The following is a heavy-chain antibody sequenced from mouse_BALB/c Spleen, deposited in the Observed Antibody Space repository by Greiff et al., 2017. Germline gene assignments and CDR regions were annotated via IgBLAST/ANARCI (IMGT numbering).Heavy chain of an antibody. CDR2: IWSGGST. V-gene: IGHV2-2*02. J-gene: IGHJ4*01. D-gene: IGHD2-10*02. CDR3: ARKSPYGNYPYYYAMDY. CDR1: GFSLTSYG. Sequence: VMLVESGPGLVQPSQSLSITCTVSGFSLTSYGVHWVRQSPGKGLEWLGVIWSGGSTDYNAAFISRLSISKDNSKSQVFFKMNSLQANDTAIYYCARKSPYGNYPYYYAMDYWGQGTSVTVSS.